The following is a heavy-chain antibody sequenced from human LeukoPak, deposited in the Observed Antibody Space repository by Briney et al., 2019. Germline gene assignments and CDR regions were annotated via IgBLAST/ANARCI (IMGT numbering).Heavy chain of an antibody. D-gene: IGHD1-1*01. Sequence: GGSLRLSCAGAGFTFTKYAMSWVRQAPGKGPEWVSGISASGGSVYYADSVKGRFTISRDNSKNTLYLQMNSLRAEDTAVYYCANEVRWNDGGFWGQGTLVTVSS. V-gene: IGHV3-23*01. J-gene: IGHJ4*02. CDR1: GFTFTKYA. CDR3: ANEVRWNDGGF. CDR2: ISASGGSV.